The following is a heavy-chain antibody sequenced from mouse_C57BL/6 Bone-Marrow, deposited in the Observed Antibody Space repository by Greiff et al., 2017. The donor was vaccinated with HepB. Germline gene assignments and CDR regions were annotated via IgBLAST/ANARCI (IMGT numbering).Heavy chain of an antibody. CDR3: ARNGYDVRHFDV. J-gene: IGHJ1*03. CDR2: ISYSGST. V-gene: IGHV3-1*01. CDR1: GYSITSGYD. Sequence: EVQLVESGPGMVKPSQSLSLTCTVTGYSITSGYDWHWIRHFPGNKLEWMGYISYSGSTNYNPSLKSRISITHDTSKNHFFLKLNSVTTEDTATYYCARNGYDVRHFDVWGTGTTVTVSS. D-gene: IGHD2-2*01.